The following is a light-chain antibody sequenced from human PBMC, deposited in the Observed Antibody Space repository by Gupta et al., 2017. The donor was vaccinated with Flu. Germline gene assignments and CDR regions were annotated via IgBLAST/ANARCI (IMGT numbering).Light chain of an antibody. CDR3: QHEDCSPWT. CDR2: KAS. CDR1: QSISNW. Sequence: DIQMTQSPSTLSASVGDRVTITCRASQSISNWLAWYQQKPGKAPKLLIYKASSLESGVPSRFSGSGSGTEFTLTISSLQPDDSATFYCQHEDCSPWTFGQGTKVEI. J-gene: IGKJ1*01. V-gene: IGKV1-5*03.